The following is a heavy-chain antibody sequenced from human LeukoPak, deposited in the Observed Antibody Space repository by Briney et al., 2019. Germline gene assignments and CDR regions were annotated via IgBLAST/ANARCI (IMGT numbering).Heavy chain of an antibody. CDR2: IYYSGST. CDR1: GGSISSYY. CDR3: ARGPRAYYFDY. J-gene: IGHJ4*02. V-gene: IGHV4-59*01. Sequence: SETLSLTCTVSGGSISSYYWSWIRQPPGKGLEWIGYIYYSGSTNYNPSLKSRVTISVDTSKNQFSLKLCSVTAADTAVYYCARGPRAYYFDYWGQGTLVTVSS.